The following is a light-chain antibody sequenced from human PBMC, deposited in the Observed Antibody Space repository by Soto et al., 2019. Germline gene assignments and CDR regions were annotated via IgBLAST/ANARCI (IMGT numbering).Light chain of an antibody. Sequence: QSALTQPASVSGSPGQSITISCTGTSSDVGGYKYVSWYQQHPDKAPKLIIYDVATRPSGVSNRFSGSKSGSTASLIISRLQTEDEADYYCVSFTSSTTYVFGSGTKLTVL. V-gene: IGLV2-14*03. J-gene: IGLJ1*01. CDR3: VSFTSSTTYV. CDR2: DVA. CDR1: SSDVGGYKY.